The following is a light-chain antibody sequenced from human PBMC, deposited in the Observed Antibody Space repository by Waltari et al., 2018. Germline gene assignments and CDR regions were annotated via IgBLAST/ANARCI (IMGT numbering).Light chain of an antibody. CDR1: QSISRS. CDR3: QNHERLPAT. Sequence: EVVLTQSPGTLSLSPGERATLFCRASQSISRSLVWYQQGPGQAPRLLIYGASIRAAGIPDRFSGSGSGTDFTLSISRREPEDFAVYYCQNHERLPATFGQGTRVEIK. J-gene: IGKJ1*01. V-gene: IGKV3-20*01. CDR2: GAS.